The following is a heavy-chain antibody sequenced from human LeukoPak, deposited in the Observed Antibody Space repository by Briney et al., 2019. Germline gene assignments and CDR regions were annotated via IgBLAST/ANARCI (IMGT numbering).Heavy chain of an antibody. Sequence: GGTLRLSCAASGFTFGVYGMSCVPHAPGKGLEWGSGITCTGGGTGYADSVKGRFTISRDNAKNSLYLQMNSLRAEDTALYYCATRTVAGTFDYWGQGTLVTVSS. CDR3: ATRTVAGTFDY. J-gene: IGHJ4*02. D-gene: IGHD6-19*01. CDR2: ITCTGGGT. V-gene: IGHV3-20*04. CDR1: GFTFGVYG.